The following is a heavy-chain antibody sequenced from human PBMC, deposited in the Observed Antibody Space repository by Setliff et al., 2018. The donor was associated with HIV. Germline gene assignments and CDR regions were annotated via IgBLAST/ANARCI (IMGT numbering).Heavy chain of an antibody. CDR2: VYHTGST. CDR1: GGSISSRNW. J-gene: IGHJ4*02. CDR3: ARGRGRPCSGGSCYSGGVDY. V-gene: IGHV4-4*02. D-gene: IGHD2-15*01. Sequence: PSETLSLTCAVSGGSISSRNWWSWVRQPPGKGLEWIGEVYHTGSTNYNPSLKSRVITSIDKSKNQFSLKIASVTAADTAVYYCARGRGRPCSGGSCYSGGVDYWGQGTLVTVSS.